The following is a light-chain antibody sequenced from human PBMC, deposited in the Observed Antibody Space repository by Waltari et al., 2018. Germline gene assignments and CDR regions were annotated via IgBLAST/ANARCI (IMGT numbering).Light chain of an antibody. CDR2: WAS. Sequence: DIVMTQSPESLAVSLGERATINCKSSESVLYSRNNKDHLAWYQQKPGQRPKLLIYWASTRESGVPDRFSGSGSETEFTLTINSLQAEDVAVYYCQQHYNTPLTFGGGTKVEIK. CDR1: ESVLYSRNNKDH. V-gene: IGKV4-1*01. J-gene: IGKJ4*01. CDR3: QQHYNTPLT.